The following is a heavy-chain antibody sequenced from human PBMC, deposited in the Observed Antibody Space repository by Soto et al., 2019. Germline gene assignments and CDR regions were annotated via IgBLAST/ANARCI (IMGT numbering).Heavy chain of an antibody. J-gene: IGHJ4*02. D-gene: IGHD3-9*01. CDR3: ARRYGYYFDY. V-gene: IGHV4-30-4*01. CDR2: IYYSGST. Sequence: ASEMLCVTWTVSCGSIVGGDYYCISIRQPPGKGLEWIGYIYYSGSTNYNPSLKSRVTISVDTSKNQLSLKLSSVTAADTAVYYCARRYGYYFDYWGQGTLVTVSS. CDR1: CGSIVGGDYY.